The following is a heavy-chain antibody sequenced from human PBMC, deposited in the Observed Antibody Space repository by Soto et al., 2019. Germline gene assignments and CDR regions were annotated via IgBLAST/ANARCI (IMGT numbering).Heavy chain of an antibody. V-gene: IGHV4-61*01. J-gene: IGHJ4*02. CDR2: IYHSGST. Sequence: SETLSLTCAVSGGSVRSGSYYWSWIRQPPGKGLEWIGFIYHSGSTNYNPSLKSRVTISVDTSKNQFSLNLLSLTAADTAVYYCARERTGDPTFFDYWGQGALVTVSS. D-gene: IGHD1-1*01. CDR1: GGSVRSGSYY. CDR3: ARERTGDPTFFDY.